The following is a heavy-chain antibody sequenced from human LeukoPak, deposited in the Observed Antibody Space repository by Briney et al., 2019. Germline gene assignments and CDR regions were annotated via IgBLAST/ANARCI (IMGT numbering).Heavy chain of an antibody. J-gene: IGHJ3*01. CDR3: IVVVEPPDSDGFDV. V-gene: IGHV3-74*01. CDR1: GFTFGNSW. D-gene: IGHD1-14*01. Sequence: PGGSLRLSCAASGFTFGNSWVHWVRQAPGKGLVWVSLINADGSTTRYADSVKGRFTISRDNARNTLSLEMNSLTIEDAAVYYCIVVVEPPDSDGFDVWGQGTMITVSS. CDR2: INADGSTT.